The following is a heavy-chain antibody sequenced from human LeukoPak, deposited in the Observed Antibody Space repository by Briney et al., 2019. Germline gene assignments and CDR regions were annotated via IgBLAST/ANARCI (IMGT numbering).Heavy chain of an antibody. D-gene: IGHD2-2*02. Sequence: GSLRLSCAASGFTFSNSGMHWVRQAPGKGLEWVAVIWYDGSNKYYADSVRGRFTISRDDSKNTVYLQMNSLRAEDTAVYYCASTACSAGCYTGEGFDYWGQGTLVTVSS. CDR1: GFTFSNSG. J-gene: IGHJ4*02. V-gene: IGHV3-33*01. CDR2: IWYDGSNK. CDR3: ASTACSAGCYTGEGFDY.